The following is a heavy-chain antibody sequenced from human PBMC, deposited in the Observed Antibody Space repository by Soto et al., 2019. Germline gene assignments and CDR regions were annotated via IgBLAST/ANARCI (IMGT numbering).Heavy chain of an antibody. V-gene: IGHV1-46*03. Sequence: QVQLVQSGAEVKKPGASVKVSCKASGYTFTSYYMHWVRQAPGQGLEWMGIINPSGGSTSYAQKFQDRVTMTRDTSTSTVYMELSSLRSEDTAVYYCARDRPTRFLEWFGPDYWGQGTLVTVSS. J-gene: IGHJ4*02. CDR1: GYTFTSYY. CDR3: ARDRPTRFLEWFGPDY. D-gene: IGHD3-3*01. CDR2: INPSGGST.